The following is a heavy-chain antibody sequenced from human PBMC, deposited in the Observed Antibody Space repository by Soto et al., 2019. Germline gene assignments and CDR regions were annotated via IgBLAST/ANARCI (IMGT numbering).Heavy chain of an antibody. J-gene: IGHJ4*02. CDR1: GFTFSSYA. V-gene: IGHV3-30-3*01. CDR3: ARGPFTYYYDSSGYLGSFDY. CDR2: ISYDGSNK. Sequence: GGSLRLSCAASGFTFSSYAMHWVRQAPGKGLEWVAVISYDGSNKYYADSGKGRFTISRDNSKNTLYLQMNSLRAEDTAVYYCARGPFTYYYDSSGYLGSFDYWGQGTLVTVSS. D-gene: IGHD3-22*01.